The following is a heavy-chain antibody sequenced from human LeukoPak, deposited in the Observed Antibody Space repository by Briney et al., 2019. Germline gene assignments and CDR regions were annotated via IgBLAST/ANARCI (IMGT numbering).Heavy chain of an antibody. J-gene: IGHJ4*02. CDR3: AKDTGQWPIRTFDY. Sequence: GGSLRLSCAASGFTFSSYWMSWVRQAPGKGLEWVANIKQDGSEKYYVDSVKGRSTISRDNSKNTLYLQMSSLRAEDTAVYYCAKDTGQWPIRTFDYWGQGTLVTVSS. V-gene: IGHV3-7*05. CDR1: GFTFSSYW. CDR2: IKQDGSEK. D-gene: IGHD6-19*01.